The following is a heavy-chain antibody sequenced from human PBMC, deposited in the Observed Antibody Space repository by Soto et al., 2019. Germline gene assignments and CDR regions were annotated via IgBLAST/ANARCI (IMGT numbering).Heavy chain of an antibody. CDR2: IYPGDSDT. CDR3: ARSGVGAKFYNWFDP. D-gene: IGHD1-26*01. V-gene: IGHV5-51*01. J-gene: IGHJ5*02. Sequence: ESLKISCKGSGYRITSYWIASVRQKPGKGLEWMGIIYPGDSDTRYSPSFQGQVTISADKSISTAYLQWSSLKASDTAMYYCARSGVGAKFYNWFDPWGQGTLVTVSS. CDR1: GYRITSYW.